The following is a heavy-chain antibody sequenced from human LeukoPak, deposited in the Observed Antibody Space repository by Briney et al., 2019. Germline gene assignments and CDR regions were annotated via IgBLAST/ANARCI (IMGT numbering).Heavy chain of an antibody. CDR1: GGSISSSSYY. V-gene: IGHV4-39*07. D-gene: IGHD3-22*01. CDR2: IYYSGST. CDR3: ARQTYYYDSSGYYSFDY. Sequence: SETLSLTCTVSGGSISSSSYYWGWIRQPPGKGLEWIGSIYYSGSTYYNPSLKSRVTISVDTSKNQFSLKLSSVTAADTAVYYCARQTYYYDSSGYYSFDYWGQGTLVIVSS. J-gene: IGHJ4*02.